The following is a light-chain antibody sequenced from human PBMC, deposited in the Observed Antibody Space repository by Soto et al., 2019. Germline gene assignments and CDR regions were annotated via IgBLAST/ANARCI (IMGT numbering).Light chain of an antibody. CDR2: GAS. V-gene: IGKV3-20*01. J-gene: IGKJ1*01. CDR1: QSVSRSY. CDR3: HQYDSSPWT. Sequence: EIVLTQSPGTLSLSPGERATLSCRASQSVSRSYLAWYQQKLGQAPRLLIYGASSRATGIPDRFSGSGSGTDFTLTISRLEPEDFAVYYCHQYDSSPWTFGQGTNVEIK.